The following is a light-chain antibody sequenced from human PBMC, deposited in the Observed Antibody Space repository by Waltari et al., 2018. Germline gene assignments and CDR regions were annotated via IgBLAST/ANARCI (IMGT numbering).Light chain of an antibody. Sequence: EIVLTQSPGTLSLSPGERAALSCRASQSVGRTLAWYQQKPGQAPRLLIYGASNRATGIPDRFSGSGSGTDFSLTISGLEPGDFAVYYCQHYVRLPATFGQGTKVEIK. CDR2: GAS. CDR1: QSVGRT. V-gene: IGKV3-20*01. CDR3: QHYVRLPAT. J-gene: IGKJ1*01.